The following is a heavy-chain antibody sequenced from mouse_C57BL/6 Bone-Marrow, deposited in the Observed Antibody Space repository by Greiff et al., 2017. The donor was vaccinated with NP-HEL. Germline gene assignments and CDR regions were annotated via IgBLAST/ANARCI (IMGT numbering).Heavy chain of an antibody. CDR2: IDPENGDT. D-gene: IGHD1-1*01. CDR3: TTGGSAYYFDY. CDR1: GFNINDDY. Sequence: EVQLQQSGAELVRPGASVKLSCTASGFNINDDYMHWVKQRPEQGLEWIGWIDPENGDTEYASKFQGKATITADTSSNTAYLQLSSLTSEDTAVYYCTTGGSAYYFDYWGQGTTLTVSS. J-gene: IGHJ2*01. V-gene: IGHV14-4*01.